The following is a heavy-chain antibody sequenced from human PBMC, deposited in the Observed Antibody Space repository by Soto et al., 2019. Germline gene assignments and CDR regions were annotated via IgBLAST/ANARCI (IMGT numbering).Heavy chain of an antibody. CDR1: GFIFISYG. CDR3: ARAGFIAEAGTRDYYVMDV. D-gene: IGHD6-13*01. Sequence: GGSLILSCAASGFIFISYGMHWVRQAPGKGLEWVAVIWYDGSNKYYADSVKGRFTISRDNSKNTLYLQMNSLRAEDTAVYYCARAGFIAEAGTRDYYVMDVWGQGTTVSVSS. V-gene: IGHV3-33*01. CDR2: IWYDGSNK. J-gene: IGHJ6*02.